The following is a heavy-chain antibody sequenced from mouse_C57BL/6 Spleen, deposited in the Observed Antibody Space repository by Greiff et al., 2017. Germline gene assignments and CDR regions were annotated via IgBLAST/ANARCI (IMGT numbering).Heavy chain of an antibody. D-gene: IGHD2-5*01. CDR3: ARYSNYVGDY. J-gene: IGHJ2*01. V-gene: IGHV1-52*01. CDR2: IDPSDSET. CDR1: GYTFTSYW. Sequence: QVQLKESGAELVRPGSSVKLSCKASGYTFTSYWMHWVKQRPIQGLEWIGNIDPSDSETHYNQKFKDKATLTVDKSSSTAYMQLSSLTSKDSAVYYCARYSNYVGDYWGQGTTLTVSS.